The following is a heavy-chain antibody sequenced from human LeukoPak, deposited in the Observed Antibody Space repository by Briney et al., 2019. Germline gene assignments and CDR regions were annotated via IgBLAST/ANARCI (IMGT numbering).Heavy chain of an antibody. CDR3: AKGKVNHDGALDA. CDR1: GFSFNTFS. D-gene: IGHD2-21*01. CDR2: ISGISDYK. J-gene: IGHJ3*01. V-gene: IGHV3-21*04. Sequence: GGSLRLSCAASGFSFNTFSMTWVRQAPGKGLEWLSSISGISDYKFYAESVKGRFTISRDNSKKTLYLQMNSLRAEDTAVYYCAKGKVNHDGALDAWGQGTLVTVSS.